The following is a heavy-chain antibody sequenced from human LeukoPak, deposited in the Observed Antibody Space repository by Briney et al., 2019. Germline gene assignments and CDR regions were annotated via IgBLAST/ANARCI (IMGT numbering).Heavy chain of an antibody. D-gene: IGHD4-17*01. CDR2: IKQDGSEK. Sequence: GGSLRLSCAASGFTPSSYLMSWVRQAPGKGREWVANIKQDGSEKYYADSVKGRFTISRDNSKNSLYLKMNRLRAEDTAVYYCGRVRNGDRSYYMDVWGKGTTVTVSS. V-gene: IGHV3-7*01. CDR3: GRVRNGDRSYYMDV. J-gene: IGHJ6*03. CDR1: GFTPSSYL.